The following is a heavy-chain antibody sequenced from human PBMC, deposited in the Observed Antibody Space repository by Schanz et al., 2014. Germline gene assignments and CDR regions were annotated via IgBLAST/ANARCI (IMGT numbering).Heavy chain of an antibody. J-gene: IGHJ6*02. Sequence: QVQLVESGGGVVQPGRSLRLSCAASGFTFSSYGMHWVRQAPGKGLEWVAVIWYDGSNKYYADSVKGRFTISRDNSKNTLFLQMNSLRAEDTAVYYCAKDGPGGSGSYSADGDMDVWGQGTTVTVSS. CDR1: GFTFSSYG. CDR3: AKDGPGGSGSYSADGDMDV. CDR2: IWYDGSNK. D-gene: IGHD3-10*01. V-gene: IGHV3-33*06.